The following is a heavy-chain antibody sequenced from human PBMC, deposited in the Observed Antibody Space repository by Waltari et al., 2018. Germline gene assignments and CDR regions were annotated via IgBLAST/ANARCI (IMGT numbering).Heavy chain of an antibody. CDR1: GGSISSSSYY. D-gene: IGHD6-13*01. CDR2: IYYSGST. Sequence: QLQLQESGPGLVKPSETLSPTCTVSGGSISSSSYYRGWTRQPPGKGLEWIGSIYYSGSTYYNPSLKSRVTISVDTSKNQFSLKLSSVTAADTAVYYCARRGIAAAGYFDYWGQGTLVTVSS. V-gene: IGHV4-39*07. CDR3: ARRGIAAAGYFDY. J-gene: IGHJ4*02.